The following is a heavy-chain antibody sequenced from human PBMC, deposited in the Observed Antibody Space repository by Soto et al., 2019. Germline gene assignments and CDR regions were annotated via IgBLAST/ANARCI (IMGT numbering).Heavy chain of an antibody. Sequence: GXSAKVSCKVSWYTFTSYGISWVRQAPGQGLEWMGWISAYNGNTNYAQKLQGRVTMTTDTSTSTAYMELRSLRSDDTAVYYCARGTIFGVVISTIDYWGQGTLVTVSS. J-gene: IGHJ4*02. CDR1: WYTFTSYG. CDR2: ISAYNGNT. V-gene: IGHV1-18*04. CDR3: ARGTIFGVVISTIDY. D-gene: IGHD3-3*01.